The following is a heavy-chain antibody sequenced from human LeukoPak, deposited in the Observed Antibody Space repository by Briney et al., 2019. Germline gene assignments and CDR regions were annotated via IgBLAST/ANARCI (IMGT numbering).Heavy chain of an antibody. Sequence: SETLSLTCTVSGGSISSSSYYWGWTRQPPGKGLEWIGSIYYSGSTYYNPSLKSRVTISVDTSKNHFSLTLGSVTAADTAVYYCARLDGSGSYRVSKFYIDYWGQGTLVTVSS. V-gene: IGHV4-39*01. CDR2: IYYSGST. D-gene: IGHD3-10*01. CDR1: GGSISSSSYY. CDR3: ARLDGSGSYRVSKFYIDY. J-gene: IGHJ4*02.